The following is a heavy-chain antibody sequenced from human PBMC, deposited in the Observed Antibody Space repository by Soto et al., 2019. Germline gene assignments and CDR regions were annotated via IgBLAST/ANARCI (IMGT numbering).Heavy chain of an antibody. D-gene: IGHD3-10*01. CDR1: GFTLSSYV. CDR3: AATTYYFGSGRDD. CDR2: ISASDGST. Sequence: EVQLLESGGGLVQPGGSLRLSCAASGFTLSSYVMTWVRQAPAKGLEWVSGISASDGSTYYADSVRGRFTISRDISKNTLYMQMNSLRAEDTAVYYCAATTYYFGSGRDDWGQGTLVTVSS. V-gene: IGHV3-23*01. J-gene: IGHJ4*02.